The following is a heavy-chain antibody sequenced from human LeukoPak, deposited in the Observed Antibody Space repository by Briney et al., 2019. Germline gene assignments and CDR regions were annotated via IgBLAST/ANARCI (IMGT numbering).Heavy chain of an antibody. CDR2: ITSISSAS. V-gene: IGHV3-23*01. CDR3: AKQWLVGI. CDR1: GFTFSIYA. D-gene: IGHD6-19*01. Sequence: GGSLRLSCAASGFTFSIYAMSSVRQAPGKGLEWVSSITSISSASFYADSVKGRFTISRDNSNNILYLQMNSLRADDTAVYYCAKQWLVGIWGQGTLVTVSS. J-gene: IGHJ4*02.